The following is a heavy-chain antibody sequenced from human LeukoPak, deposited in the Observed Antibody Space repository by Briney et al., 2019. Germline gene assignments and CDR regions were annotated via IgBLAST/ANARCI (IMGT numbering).Heavy chain of an antibody. J-gene: IGHJ4*02. CDR3: ARDLGMRYYYDSSGYYPQIYYFDY. V-gene: IGHV4-34*01. Sequence: SETLSLTCAVYGGSFSGYYWSWIRQPPGKGLEWIGEINHSGSTNYNPSLKSRVTISVDTSKNQFSLKLSSVTAADTAVYYCARDLGMRYYYDSSGYYPQIYYFDYWGQGTLVTVSS. D-gene: IGHD3-22*01. CDR1: GGSFSGYY. CDR2: INHSGST.